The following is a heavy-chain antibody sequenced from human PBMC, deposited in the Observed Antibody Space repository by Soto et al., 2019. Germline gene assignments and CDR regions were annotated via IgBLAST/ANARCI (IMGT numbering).Heavy chain of an antibody. J-gene: IGHJ5*02. CDR1: GGSISSYY. D-gene: IGHD4-17*01. V-gene: IGHV4-59*01. CDR2: IYYSGST. CDR3: ARVSLRGLRGDYSWFDP. Sequence: SETLSLTCTVSGGSISSYYWSWIRQPPGKGLEWIGYIYYSGSTNYNPSLKSRVTISVDTSKNQFSLKLSSVTAADTAVYYCARVSLRGLRGDYSWFDPWGQGTLVTVSS.